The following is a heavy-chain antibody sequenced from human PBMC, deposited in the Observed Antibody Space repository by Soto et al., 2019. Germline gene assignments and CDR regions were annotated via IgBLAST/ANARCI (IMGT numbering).Heavy chain of an antibody. CDR3: AKGLTYRRGCYYYYYGKQV. V-gene: IGHV1-8*01. CDR1: GYTFTSYD. D-gene: IGHD6-19*01. Sequence: ASVSVPFKASGYTFTSYDINWVRQATGQWLELMGWMNPNSGNTGYAQKFQGRVTITRNTSISTAYMELSSLRSEDTAVYDCAKGLTYRRGCYYYYYGKQVWGQGTTDNVSS. CDR2: MNPNSGNT. J-gene: IGHJ6*02.